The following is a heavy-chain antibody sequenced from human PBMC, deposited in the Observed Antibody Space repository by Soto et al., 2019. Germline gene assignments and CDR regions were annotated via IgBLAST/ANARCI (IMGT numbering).Heavy chain of an antibody. CDR1: GYTFTSYG. V-gene: IGHV1-18*01. CDR3: ARDRGRAAAGPGGYYYGMDV. D-gene: IGHD6-13*01. J-gene: IGHJ6*02. CDR2: ISAYNGNT. Sequence: ASVKVSCKASGYTFTSYGISWVRQAPGQGLEWMGWISAYNGNTNYAQKLQGRVTMTTDTSTSTAYMELRSLRSDDTAVYYCARDRGRAAAGPGGYYYGMDVWGQGTTVTVSS.